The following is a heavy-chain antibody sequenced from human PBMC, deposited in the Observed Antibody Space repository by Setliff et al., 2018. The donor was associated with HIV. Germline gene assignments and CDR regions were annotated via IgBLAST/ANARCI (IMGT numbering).Heavy chain of an antibody. CDR1: GHTFTSYD. Sequence: ASVKVSCKASGHTFTSYDINWVRQATGQGLEWMGWMSPNSGNAGYAQKFQGRVTMTRNTSISTAYMELSSLRSEDTAVYYCARGLAVAGKSYYYYYYMDVWGKGTTVTVSS. J-gene: IGHJ6*03. V-gene: IGHV1-8*01. CDR3: ARGLAVAGKSYYYYYYMDV. D-gene: IGHD6-19*01. CDR2: MSPNSGNA.